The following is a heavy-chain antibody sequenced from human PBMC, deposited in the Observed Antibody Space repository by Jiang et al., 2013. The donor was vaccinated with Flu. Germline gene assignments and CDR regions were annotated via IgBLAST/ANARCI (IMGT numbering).Heavy chain of an antibody. D-gene: IGHD6-13*01. CDR3: ARDREVGYSSTLNWFDP. CDR1: GYTFTSYG. J-gene: IGHJ5*02. V-gene: IGHV1-18*01. CDR2: ISAYNGNT. Sequence: GAEVKKPGASVKVSCKASGYTFTSYGISWVRQAPGQGLEWVGWISAYNGNTNYAQKLQGRVTMTTDTSTSTAYMELRSLRSDDTAVYYCARDREVGYSSTLNWFDPWGQGTLVTVSS.